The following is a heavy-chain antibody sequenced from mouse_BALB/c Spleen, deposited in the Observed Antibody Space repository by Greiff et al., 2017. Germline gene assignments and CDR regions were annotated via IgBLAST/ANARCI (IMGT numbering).Heavy chain of an antibody. CDR1: GYTFTDYN. V-gene: IGHV1S29*02. CDR2: IYPYNGGT. CDR3: ARWGRYDAMDY. Sequence: EVQLQQSGPELVKPGASVKISCKASGYTFTDYNMHWVKQSHGKSLEWIGYIYPYNGGTGYNQKFKSKATLTVDNSSSTAYMELRSLTSEDSAVYYCARWGRYDAMDYWGQGTSVTVSS. J-gene: IGHJ4*01.